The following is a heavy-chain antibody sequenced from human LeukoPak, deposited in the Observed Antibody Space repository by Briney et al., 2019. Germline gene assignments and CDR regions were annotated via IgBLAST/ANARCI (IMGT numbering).Heavy chain of an antibody. J-gene: IGHJ4*01. D-gene: IGHD5/OR15-5a*01. CDR3: ARENIVSTRDFDY. V-gene: IGHV4-39*07. CDR1: GGSINTGDYY. Sequence: SETLSLTCSVSGGSINTGDYYWTWIRQPPGKGLEWIGSLFYTGNTYYNPSLKTRVTISIDTSKNQFSLKLSSVTAADTAVYYCARENIVSTRDFDYWGQEPWSPSPQ. CDR2: LFYTGNT.